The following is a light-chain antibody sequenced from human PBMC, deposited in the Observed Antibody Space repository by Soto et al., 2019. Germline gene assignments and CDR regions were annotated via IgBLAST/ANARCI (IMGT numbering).Light chain of an antibody. Sequence: EIVMTQSPATLSVSPGERATLSCRASQSVSSNLAWYQQKPGQAPRLLIYGASTRATGIPARFSGSRSGTDFTLPISSLQSEDFAVYYCQQYNNWPVTFGQGTKLEIK. J-gene: IGKJ2*01. CDR3: QQYNNWPVT. CDR1: QSVSSN. V-gene: IGKV3-15*01. CDR2: GAS.